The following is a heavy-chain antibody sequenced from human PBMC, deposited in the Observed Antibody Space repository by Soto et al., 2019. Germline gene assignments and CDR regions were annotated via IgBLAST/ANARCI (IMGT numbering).Heavy chain of an antibody. Sequence: EVQLVESGGGLVQPGGSLRLSCAASGFTFSSYWMHWVRQVPGKGLLWVSRINGDGSTTNYADSVKGRFTISRDNAKNTLYLQMNSLRADDTAVYYCARDKSNGNDAGDYWCQGTLVTVSS. J-gene: IGHJ4*02. CDR3: ARDKSNGNDAGDY. V-gene: IGHV3-74*01. D-gene: IGHD1-20*01. CDR1: GFTFSSYW. CDR2: INGDGSTT.